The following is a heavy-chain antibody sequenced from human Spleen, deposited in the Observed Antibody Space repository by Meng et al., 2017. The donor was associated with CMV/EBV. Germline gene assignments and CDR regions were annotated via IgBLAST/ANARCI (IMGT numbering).Heavy chain of an antibody. CDR3: ARELGAMGGYYYYGMDV. CDR1: GFTVSSNY. J-gene: IGHJ6*02. D-gene: IGHD3-3*01. Sequence: GESLKISCAASGFTVSSNYMSWVRQAPGKGLEWVANIKQDGSEKSYVDSVKGRFTISRDNAKNSLSLQMNSLRAEDTAVYYCARELGAMGGYYYYGMDVWGQGTTVTVSS. V-gene: IGHV3-7*01. CDR2: IKQDGSEK.